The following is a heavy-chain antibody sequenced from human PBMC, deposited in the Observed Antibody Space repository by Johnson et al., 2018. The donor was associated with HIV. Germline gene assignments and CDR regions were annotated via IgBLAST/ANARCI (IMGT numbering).Heavy chain of an antibody. CDR1: GFTVSNNY. J-gene: IGHJ3*02. CDR3: ARDPHIVVVTIIDTTMNAFDI. V-gene: IGHV3-66*01. D-gene: IGHD2-21*02. CDR2: IYSGGTT. Sequence: VQPGGSLRLSCVASGFTVSNNYMSWVRQAPGKGLEWVSVIYSGGTTDYSDSVKGRFTISRDNSKNTVYLQMNSLRVEDTAVYYCARDPHIVVVTIIDTTMNAFDIWGQGTMVTVSS.